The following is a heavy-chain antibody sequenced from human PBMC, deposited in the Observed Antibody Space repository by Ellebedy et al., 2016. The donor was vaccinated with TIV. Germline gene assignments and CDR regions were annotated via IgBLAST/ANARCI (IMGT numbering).Heavy chain of an antibody. CDR2: INPDSGGT. J-gene: IGHJ6*02. V-gene: IGHV1-2*02. D-gene: IGHD6-13*01. CDR3: ARVRRASSGLDV. Sequence: ASVKVSCKASGYTFTGNYIHWVRQAPGQGLEWMGWINPDSGGTNYAQKFQGRVSMARDTSISTVYMELGRLNSDDTAVYYCARVRRASSGLDVWGQGTTVTVPS. CDR1: GYTFTGNY.